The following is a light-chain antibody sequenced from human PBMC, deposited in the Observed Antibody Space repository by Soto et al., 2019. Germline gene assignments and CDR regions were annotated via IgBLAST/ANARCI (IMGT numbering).Light chain of an antibody. J-gene: IGLJ2*01. CDR1: SSDF. CDR2: EVS. CDR3: SSYTSTTLVV. Sequence: QSVLTQPASVSGSPGQSITISCTGTSSDFVSWYQQHPGKAPKLMIYEVSNRPSGVSNRFSGSKSGNTASLTISGLQAEDEADYYCSSYTSTTLVVFGGGTKVTVL. V-gene: IGLV2-14*01.